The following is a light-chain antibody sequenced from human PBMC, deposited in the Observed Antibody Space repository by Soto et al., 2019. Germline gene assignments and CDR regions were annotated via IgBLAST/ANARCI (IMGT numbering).Light chain of an antibody. CDR2: DVH. V-gene: IGLV2-11*01. J-gene: IGLJ2*01. CDR3: CSYAGIYTLI. CDR1: SSNVGDYNF. Sequence: QSALTQPRSVSGSPGQSVTISCSGTSSNVGDYNFVSWYQQHPGKVPKLIIYDVHKRPSGVPDRFSGSKSGNTASLTISGLQAEDEAYYFCCSYAGIYTLIFAGGTK.